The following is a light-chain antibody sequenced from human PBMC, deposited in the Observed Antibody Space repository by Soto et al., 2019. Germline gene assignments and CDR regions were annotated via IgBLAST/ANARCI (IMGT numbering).Light chain of an antibody. J-gene: IGKJ1*01. CDR2: GAS. CDR3: QQYGSAPWT. CDR1: QSVSSSY. Sequence: EIVLTQSPGTLSLSPGERATLSCRASQSVSSSYLAWYQQKPGQAPRLLIYGASSRATGIPDRLSGSGSGTEFTLTISRLEPEDFAVYYCQQYGSAPWTFGQGTKVEIK. V-gene: IGKV3-20*01.